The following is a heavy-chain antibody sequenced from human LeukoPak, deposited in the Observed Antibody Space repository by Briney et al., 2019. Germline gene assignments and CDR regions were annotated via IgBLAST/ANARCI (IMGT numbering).Heavy chain of an antibody. CDR3: ARVAHYDFWSGYYEYYFDY. J-gene: IGHJ4*02. D-gene: IGHD3-3*01. Sequence: VASVKVSCKASGGTFSSYAISWGRQAPGQGLEWMGGIFPIFGTANYAQKFQGRVTITADESTSTAYMELSSLRSEDTAVYYCARVAHYDFWSGYYEYYFDYWGQGTLVTVSS. CDR1: GGTFSSYA. V-gene: IGHV1-69*13. CDR2: IFPIFGTA.